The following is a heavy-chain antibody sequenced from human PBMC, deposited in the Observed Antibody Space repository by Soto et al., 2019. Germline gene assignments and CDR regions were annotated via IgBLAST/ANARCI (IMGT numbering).Heavy chain of an antibody. Sequence: GGSLRLSCAASGLSVSTHWMHWVRQAPGEGLVCVSRISSDGSSTYYADSVKGRFTISRDNSKNTLYLQMSSLRAEDTAVYYCVKDLSSSPENYFDYWGHGTLVTVSS. D-gene: IGHD6-13*01. J-gene: IGHJ4*01. CDR2: ISSDGSST. V-gene: IGHV3-74*01. CDR3: VKDLSSSPENYFDY. CDR1: GLSVSTHW.